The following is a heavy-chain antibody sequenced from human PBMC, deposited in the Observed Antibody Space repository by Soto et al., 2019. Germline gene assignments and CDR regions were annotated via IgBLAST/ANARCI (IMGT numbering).Heavy chain of an antibody. D-gene: IGHD3-22*01. CDR2: IYYSGST. Sequence: SEPLSLTCTVSGGSISSGGYYWSWIRQHPGKGLEWIGYIYYSGSTYYNPSLKSRVTISVDTSKNQFSLKLSSVTAADTAVYYCARESYYYDSSGRLFDYWGQGTLVTVSS. V-gene: IGHV4-31*03. CDR3: ARESYYYDSSGRLFDY. CDR1: GGSISSGGYY. J-gene: IGHJ4*02.